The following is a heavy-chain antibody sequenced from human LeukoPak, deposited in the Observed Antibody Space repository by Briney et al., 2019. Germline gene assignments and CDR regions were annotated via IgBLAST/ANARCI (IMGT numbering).Heavy chain of an antibody. D-gene: IGHD2-15*01. J-gene: IGHJ4*02. Sequence: GESLKISCKGSGYSFTSYWIGWVRQMPGEGLEWMGIIYPGDSDTRYSPSFQGQVTISADKSISTAYLQWSSLKASDTAMYYCARQMGPLELGYCSGGSCSTIDYWGQGTLVTVSS. CDR3: ARQMGPLELGYCSGGSCSTIDY. CDR2: IYPGDSDT. V-gene: IGHV5-51*01. CDR1: GYSFTSYW.